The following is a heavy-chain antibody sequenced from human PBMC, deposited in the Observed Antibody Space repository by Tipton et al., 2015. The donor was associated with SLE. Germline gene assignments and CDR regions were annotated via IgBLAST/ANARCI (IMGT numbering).Heavy chain of an antibody. D-gene: IGHD3-10*01. CDR2: IYYSVAT. CDR3: AKYASGTMFEY. Sequence: LRLSCTVSGVSISSSGHYWGWIRQPPGQGLEWIGSIYYSVATHYNPSLKSRVTISADPSKNPFSLRLTSVTAADTAVYYCAKYASGTMFEYWGQGTLVTVSS. J-gene: IGHJ4*02. CDR1: GVSISSSGHY. V-gene: IGHV4-39*01.